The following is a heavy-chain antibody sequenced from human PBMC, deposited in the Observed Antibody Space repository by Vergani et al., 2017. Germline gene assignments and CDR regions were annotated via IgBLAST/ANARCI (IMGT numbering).Heavy chain of an antibody. Sequence: QVRLQESGPGLVKPSETLSLTCSVSVGSMSGYYWSWIRHPPGKELEWIGYMYHSGSTNYNPSIETRVTISGDTSKNQFSMKLNYVTAADTAVYYCGRVADFDGLGSRLLDRWGQGILVTVSS. CDR3: GRVADFDGLGSRLLDR. CDR1: VGSMSGYY. D-gene: IGHD3-10*01. CDR2: MYHSGST. V-gene: IGHV4-59*01. J-gene: IGHJ5*02.